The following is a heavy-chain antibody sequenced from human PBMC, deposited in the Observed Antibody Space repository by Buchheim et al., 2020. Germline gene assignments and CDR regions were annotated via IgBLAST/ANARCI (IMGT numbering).Heavy chain of an antibody. CDR2: ISYDGSNK. V-gene: IGHV3-30*18. J-gene: IGHJ6*02. Sequence: QVQLVESGGGVVQPGRSLRLSCAASGFTFSSYGMHWVRQAPGKGLEWVAVISYDGSNKYYADSVKGRFTISRDNSKNTLYLQMNSLRAEDTAVYYCVKPEYSSSWSYDRYYYYYGMDVWGQGTT. D-gene: IGHD6-13*01. CDR1: GFTFSSYG. CDR3: VKPEYSSSWSYDRYYYYYGMDV.